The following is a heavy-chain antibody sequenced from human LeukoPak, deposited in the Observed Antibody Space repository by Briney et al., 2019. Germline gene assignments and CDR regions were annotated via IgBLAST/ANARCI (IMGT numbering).Heavy chain of an antibody. CDR1: GFTFSSYG. D-gene: IGHD2-2*01. CDR2: IRYDGSNK. J-gene: IGHJ4*02. V-gene: IGHV3-30*02. CDR3: AKSCSSTSCSYDY. Sequence: GGSLRLTCAASGFTFSSYGMHWVRQAPGKGLEWVAFIRYDGSNKYYADSVKGRFTISRDNSKNTLYLQMNSLRAEDTAVYYCAKSCSSTSCSYDYWGQGTLVTVSS.